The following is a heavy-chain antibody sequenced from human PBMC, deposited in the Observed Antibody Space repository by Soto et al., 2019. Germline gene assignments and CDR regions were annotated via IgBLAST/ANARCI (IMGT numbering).Heavy chain of an antibody. J-gene: IGHJ4*02. CDR2: IIPIFGTA. D-gene: IGHD3-10*01. CDR1: GGTFSSYA. CDR3: ASWQYYRGGGSSAPLN. Sequence: QVQLVQSGAEVKKPGSSVKVSCKASGGTFSSYAISWVRQAPGQGLEWMGGIIPIFGTANYAQKFQGRVTITADESTSTANMEMSGLRSEDTAVYYCASWQYYRGGGSSAPLNWGQGTLVTVSS. V-gene: IGHV1-69*01.